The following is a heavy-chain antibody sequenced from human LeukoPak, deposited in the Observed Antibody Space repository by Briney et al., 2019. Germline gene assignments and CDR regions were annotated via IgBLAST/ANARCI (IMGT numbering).Heavy chain of an antibody. V-gene: IGHV3-23*01. CDR3: ATWIQAHFDY. J-gene: IGHJ4*02. CDR2: ISASGGNT. Sequence: GGSLRLSCAASGFSFSSSAMSWVRHAPGKGLEWVSTISASGGNTHYADSVKGRFTISRDNSGNTVYLQVNSLRAEDTAVYSCATWIQAHFDYWGQGTVITVSS. D-gene: IGHD5-18*01. CDR1: GFSFSSSA.